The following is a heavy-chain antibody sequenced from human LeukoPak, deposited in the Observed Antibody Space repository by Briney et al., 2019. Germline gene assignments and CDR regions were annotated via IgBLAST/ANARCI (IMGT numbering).Heavy chain of an antibody. CDR2: ISYDGSNK. D-gene: IGHD3-16*01. Sequence: QAGGSPRLSCAASGFTFSSYAMHWVRQAPGKGLEWVAVISYDGSNKYYADSVKGRFTISRDNSKNTLYLQMNSLRAEDTAVYYCARSPYDYSMIYFDYWGQGTLVTVSS. V-gene: IGHV3-30-3*01. CDR3: ARSPYDYSMIYFDY. J-gene: IGHJ4*02. CDR1: GFTFSSYA.